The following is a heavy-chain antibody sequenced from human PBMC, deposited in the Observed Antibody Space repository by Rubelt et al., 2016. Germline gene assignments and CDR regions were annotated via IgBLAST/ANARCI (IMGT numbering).Heavy chain of an antibody. D-gene: IGHD2-2*01. J-gene: IGHJ4*02. CDR3: ARDRRYCSSTSCSLFDY. V-gene: IGHV1-69*01. Sequence: GGIIPIFGTANYAQKFQGRVTITADESTSTAYMELGSLRSEDTAVYYCARDRRYCSSTSCSLFDYWGQGTLVTVSS. CDR2: IIPIFGTA.